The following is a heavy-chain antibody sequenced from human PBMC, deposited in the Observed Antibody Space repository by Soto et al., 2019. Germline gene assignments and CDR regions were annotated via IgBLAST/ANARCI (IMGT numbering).Heavy chain of an antibody. V-gene: IGHV3-33*01. J-gene: IGHJ4*02. CDR2: IWYDGSNK. CDR3: ARDHIALDY. CDR1: GFTFSSYG. Sequence: QVQLVESGGGVVQPGRSLRLSCAASGFTFSSYGMHWVRQAPGKGLEWVAVIWYDGSNKYYADSVKGRFTISRDNSKKPVYLQMNSLRAEDTAVYYCARDHIALDYWGQGTQVTVSS. D-gene: IGHD6-13*01.